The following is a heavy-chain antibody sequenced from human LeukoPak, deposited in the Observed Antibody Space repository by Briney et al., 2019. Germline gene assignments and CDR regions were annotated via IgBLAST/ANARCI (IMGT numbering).Heavy chain of an antibody. D-gene: IGHD2-2*01. CDR1: GFTFSSYW. CDR2: IKSDGSST. J-gene: IGHJ6*02. Sequence: PGGSLRLSCAASGFTFSSYWMHWVRHTPGKGLVWVSRIKSDGSSTSYADSVKGRFTISRDNSKNTLYLQMNSLRAEDTAVYYCAKAAGYCSSTSCYYYYGMDVWGQGTTVTVSS. V-gene: IGHV3-74*01. CDR3: AKAAGYCSSTSCYYYYGMDV.